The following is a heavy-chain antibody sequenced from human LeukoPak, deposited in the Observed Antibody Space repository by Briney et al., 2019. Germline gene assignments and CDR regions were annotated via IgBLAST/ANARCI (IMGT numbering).Heavy chain of an antibody. CDR3: ARDLINPPCSTSCYRTRVLYNWFDP. CDR2: INTNTGNP. CDR1: GYTFTGYY. J-gene: IGHJ5*02. D-gene: IGHD2-2*01. V-gene: IGHV7-4-1*02. Sequence: AASVKVSCKTSGYTFTGYYVHWVRQAPGQGLEWMGWINTNTGNPTYAQGFTGRFVFSLDTSVSTAYLQISSLKAEDTAVYYCARDLINPPCSTSCYRTRVLYNWFDPWGQGTLVTVSS.